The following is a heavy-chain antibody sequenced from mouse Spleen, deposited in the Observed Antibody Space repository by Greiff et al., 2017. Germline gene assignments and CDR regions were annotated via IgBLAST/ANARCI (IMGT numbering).Heavy chain of an antibody. V-gene: IGHV5-9*04. CDR3: ARHEELGRYFDY. Sequence: EVKLMESGGGLVKPGGSLKLSCAASGFTFSSYTMSWVRQTPAKRLEWVATISSGGGNTYYPDSVKGRFTISRDNARNTLYLQMSSLRSEDTAMYYCARHEELGRYFDYWGQGTTLTVSS. J-gene: IGHJ2*01. CDR2: ISSGGGNT. CDR1: GFTFSSYT. D-gene: IGHD4-1*01.